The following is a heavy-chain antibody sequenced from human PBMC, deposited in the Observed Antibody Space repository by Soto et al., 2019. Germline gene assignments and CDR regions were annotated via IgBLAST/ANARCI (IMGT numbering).Heavy chain of an antibody. CDR1: GCSISSSSYY. D-gene: IGHD5-12*01. J-gene: IGHJ5*02. CDR3: ARTSGEMATITGPDWFDH. CDR2: IYYSGST. Sequence: AXETLSLTCTVSGCSISSSSYYWGWIRQPPGKGLEWIGSIYYSGSTYYNPSLKSRVTISVDTSKNQFSLKLSSVTAADTAVYYCARTSGEMATITGPDWFDHWGQGTLVTVSS. V-gene: IGHV4-39*01.